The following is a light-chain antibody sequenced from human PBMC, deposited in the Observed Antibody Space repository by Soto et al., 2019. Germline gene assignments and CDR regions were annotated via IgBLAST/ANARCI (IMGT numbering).Light chain of an antibody. Sequence: DIQMTQSPSSLSASVGDRVTITCRASQSISRYLNWYQHKPGKAPKVLIYVASSLQSGVPSRFSGSGSGTDFTLTISRLQPEDFATYYCQQSYTTPTFGGGTKVEMK. J-gene: IGKJ4*01. CDR1: QSISRY. V-gene: IGKV1-39*01. CDR3: QQSYTTPT. CDR2: VAS.